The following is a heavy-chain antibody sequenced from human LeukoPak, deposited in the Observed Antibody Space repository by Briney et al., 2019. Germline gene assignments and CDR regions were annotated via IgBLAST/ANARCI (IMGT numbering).Heavy chain of an antibody. CDR1: GGSISSYY. CDR3: ARVDPDSSSTLEVFDY. D-gene: IGHD6-6*01. V-gene: IGHV4-59*01. J-gene: IGHJ4*02. CDR2: MYYSGST. Sequence: SETLSLTCTVSGGSISSYYWSWIRQPPGKGLEWIGYMYYSGSTNYNPSLKSRVTISVDTSKNQFSLKLSSVTAADTAVYYCARVDPDSSSTLEVFDYWGQGTLVTVSS.